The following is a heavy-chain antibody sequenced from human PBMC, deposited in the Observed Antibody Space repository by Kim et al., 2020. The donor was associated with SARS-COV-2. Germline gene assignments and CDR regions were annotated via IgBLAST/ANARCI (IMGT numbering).Heavy chain of an antibody. Sequence: GGSLRLSCAASGFTFSSYAMHWVRQAPGKGLEWVAVISYDGSNKYYVDSVKGRFTISRDNSKNTLYLQMNSLRAEDTAVYYCAGPNYDFWSGYFDYWGQG. CDR1: GFTFSSYA. CDR3: AGPNYDFWSGYFDY. D-gene: IGHD3-3*01. J-gene: IGHJ4*02. V-gene: IGHV3-30*04. CDR2: ISYDGSNK.